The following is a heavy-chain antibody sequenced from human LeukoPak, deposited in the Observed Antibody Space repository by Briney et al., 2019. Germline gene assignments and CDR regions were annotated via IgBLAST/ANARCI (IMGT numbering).Heavy chain of an antibody. D-gene: IGHD6-19*01. V-gene: IGHV1-46*01. CDR1: GYTFTSYY. Sequence: ASVKVSCKASGYTFTSYYMHWVRQAPGQGLEWMEKINPSGGSASYAQKFQGRVTMTRDTSTSTVYMELSSLRSEDTAVYYCAREGAVAGLHYFDYWGQGTLVAVSS. J-gene: IGHJ4*02. CDR2: INPSGGSA. CDR3: AREGAVAGLHYFDY.